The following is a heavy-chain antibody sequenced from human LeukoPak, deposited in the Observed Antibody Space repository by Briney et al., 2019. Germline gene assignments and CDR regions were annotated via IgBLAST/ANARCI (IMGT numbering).Heavy chain of an antibody. D-gene: IGHD2-21*01. V-gene: IGHV3-23*01. CDR2: ISGSGGSI. CDR1: GFSFRTYD. Sequence: GGSLRLSCAASGFSFRTYDLSWVRQAPGKGLEWVSGISGSGGSIKYADSLKGRFTISRDNSKNTLYLQMNSLRAEDTAVYYCAKDLGGPSFPRDIDYWGQGTLVTVSS. J-gene: IGHJ4*02. CDR3: AKDLGGPSFPRDIDY.